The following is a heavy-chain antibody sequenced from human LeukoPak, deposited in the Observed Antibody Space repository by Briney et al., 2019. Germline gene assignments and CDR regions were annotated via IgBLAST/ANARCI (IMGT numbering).Heavy chain of an antibody. Sequence: GASVRVSCKASVGTFSSYAISWVRQAPGQGLGWMGGIIPIFGTANSAQKFQGRVTITADESTSTANMELSSLRSEDMAVYYCARTIAAAGSGGWFDPWGQGTLVTVSS. D-gene: IGHD6-13*01. V-gene: IGHV1-69*13. CDR2: IIPIFGTA. CDR3: ARTIAAAGSGGWFDP. J-gene: IGHJ5*02. CDR1: VGTFSSYA.